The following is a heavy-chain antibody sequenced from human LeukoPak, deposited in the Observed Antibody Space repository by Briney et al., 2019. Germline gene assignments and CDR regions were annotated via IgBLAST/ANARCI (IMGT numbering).Heavy chain of an antibody. CDR3: AREGLSRTPPY. CDR1: GGTFSSYA. D-gene: IGHD3-16*02. CDR2: LIPIFGTA. Sequence: ASVKVSCKASGGTFSSYAISWVRQAPGQGLEWMGGLIPIFGTANYAQKFQGRVTIPTDESTSTAYMELSSPRSEDTAVYYCAREGLSRTPPYWGQGTLVTVSS. V-gene: IGHV1-69*05. J-gene: IGHJ4*02.